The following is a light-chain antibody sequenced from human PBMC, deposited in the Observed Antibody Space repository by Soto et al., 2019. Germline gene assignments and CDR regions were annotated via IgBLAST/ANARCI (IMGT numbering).Light chain of an antibody. J-gene: IGKJ2*01. V-gene: IGKV3-11*01. CDR2: DAS. CDR1: QSVSRF. CDR3: QQRSDWPLYT. Sequence: EVMLTQSPATLSLSPGERATLSCRASQSVSRFLAWYQQKPGQAPRLLISDASNRATGIPARFSGSGSGTEFTLPISSLEPEDFAVYYCQQRSDWPLYTFVQGTKLEMK.